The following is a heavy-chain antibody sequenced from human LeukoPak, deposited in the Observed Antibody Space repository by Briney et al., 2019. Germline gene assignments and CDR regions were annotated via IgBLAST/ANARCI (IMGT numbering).Heavy chain of an antibody. CDR3: ARNGAFRCSSTSCLYYFDY. D-gene: IGHD2-2*01. V-gene: IGHV1-18*01. J-gene: IGHJ4*02. CDR2: ISAYSGNT. CDR1: GYTFTSYG. Sequence: ASVTVSCKASGYTFTSYGINWVRQAPGQGLEGMGWISAYSGNTNYAQKLQGRVTMTTDTSTSTAYMELRSLRSDDTAVYCCARNGAFRCSSTSCLYYFDYWGQGTLVTVSS.